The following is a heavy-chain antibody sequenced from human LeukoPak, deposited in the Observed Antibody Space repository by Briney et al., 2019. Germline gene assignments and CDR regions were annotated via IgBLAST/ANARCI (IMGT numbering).Heavy chain of an antibody. CDR2: INPNSGGT. V-gene: IGHV1-2*02. CDR1: GYTFTGYY. CDR3: ARSPHCTNGVCPLDY. J-gene: IGHJ4*02. Sequence: ASVKVSFKASGYTFTGYYMHWVRQAPGQGLEWMGWINPNSGGTNYAQKFQGRVTMTRDTSISTAYMELSRLRSDDTAVYYCARSPHCTNGVCPLDYWGQGTLVTVSS. D-gene: IGHD2-8*01.